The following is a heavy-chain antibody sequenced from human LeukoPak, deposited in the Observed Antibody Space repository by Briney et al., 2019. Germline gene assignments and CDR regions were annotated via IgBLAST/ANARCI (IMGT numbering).Heavy chain of an antibody. D-gene: IGHD3-22*01. CDR3: ARIYPDYYDSSGYYLDAFDI. CDR1: GGSISSTNW. J-gene: IGHJ3*02. CDR2: IYHSGST. V-gene: IGHV4-4*02. Sequence: SETLSLTCAVSGGSISSTNWWSWVRQSPGKGLEWIGEIYHSGSTYYNPSLKSRVTISVDTSKNQFSLKLSSVTAADTAVYYCARIYPDYYDSSGYYLDAFDIWGQGTMVTVSS.